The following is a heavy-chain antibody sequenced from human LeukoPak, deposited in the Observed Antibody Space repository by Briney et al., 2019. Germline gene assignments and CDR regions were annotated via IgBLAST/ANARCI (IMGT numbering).Heavy chain of an antibody. V-gene: IGHV1-18*01. CDR3: ARDGYSSGWYPGGNNWFDP. CDR2: ISAYNGNT. D-gene: IGHD6-19*01. J-gene: IGHJ5*02. CDR1: GYTFTSYG. Sequence: ASVRVSCKASGYTFTSYGISWVRQAPGQGLEWMGWISAYNGNTNYAQKLQGRVTMTTDTSTSTAYMELRSLRSDDTAVYYCARDGYSSGWYPGGNNWFDPWGQGTLVTVSS.